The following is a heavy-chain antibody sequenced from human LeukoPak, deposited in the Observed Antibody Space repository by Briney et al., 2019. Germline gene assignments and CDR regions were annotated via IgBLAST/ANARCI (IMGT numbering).Heavy chain of an antibody. J-gene: IGHJ4*02. Sequence: SETLSLTCAVYGGSFSGYYWRWIRQPPGKGLEWIGEINHSGSTNYNPSLKSRVTISVDTSKNQFSLKLSSVTAADTAVYYCARVLYYYGSGSDYWGQGTLVTVSS. CDR2: INHSGST. V-gene: IGHV4-34*01. D-gene: IGHD3-10*01. CDR1: GGSFSGYY. CDR3: ARVLYYYGSGSDY.